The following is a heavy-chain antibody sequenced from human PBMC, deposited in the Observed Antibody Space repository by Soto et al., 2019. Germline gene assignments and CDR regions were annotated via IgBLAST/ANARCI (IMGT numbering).Heavy chain of an antibody. D-gene: IGHD3-3*01. J-gene: IGHJ4*02. CDR3: ARLTTGNYDFWSGYYRPPQTDY. V-gene: IGHV1-46*01. CDR2: INPSGGST. Sequence: EASVKVSCKASGYTFTSYYMHWVRQAPGQGLEWMGIINPSGGSTSYAQKFQGRVTMTRDTSTSTVYMELSSLRSEDTAVYYCARLTTGNYDFWSGYYRPPQTDYWGQGTLVTVSS. CDR1: GYTFTSYY.